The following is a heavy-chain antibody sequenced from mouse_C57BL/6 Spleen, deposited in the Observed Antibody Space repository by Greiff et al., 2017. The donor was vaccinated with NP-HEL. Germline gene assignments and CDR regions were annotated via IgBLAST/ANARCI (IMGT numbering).Heavy chain of an antibody. CDR2: ISYDGSN. V-gene: IGHV3-6*01. CDR3: ARDILNY. CDR1: GYSITSGYY. J-gene: IGHJ2*01. Sequence: EVKLEESGPGLVKPSQSLSLTCSVTGYSITSGYYWNWIRQFPGNKLEWMGYISYDGSNNYNPSLKNRISITRDTSKNQFFLKLNSVTTEDTATYYCARDILNYWGQGTTLTVSS.